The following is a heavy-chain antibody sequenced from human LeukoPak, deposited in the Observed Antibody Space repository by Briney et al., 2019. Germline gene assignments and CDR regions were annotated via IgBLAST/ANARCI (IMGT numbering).Heavy chain of an antibody. J-gene: IGHJ4*02. V-gene: IGHV4-34*01. CDR3: ARGLRSGYVPFDY. CDR2: INHSGST. Sequence: PSATLSLTCAVYGGSFSGYYWSWIRQPPGKGLEWIGEINHSGSTNYNPSLKSRVTISVDTSKNQFSLKVSSVTAADTAVYYCARGLRSGYVPFDYWGQGTLVTVSS. D-gene: IGHD5-12*01. CDR1: GGSFSGYY.